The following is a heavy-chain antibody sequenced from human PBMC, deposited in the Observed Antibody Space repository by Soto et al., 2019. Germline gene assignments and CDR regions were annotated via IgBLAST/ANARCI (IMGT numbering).Heavy chain of an antibody. V-gene: IGHV3-23*01. J-gene: IGHJ2*01. CDR2: ISGSGGST. CDR1: GFTFSSYA. D-gene: IGHD2-15*01. CDR3: AKDLDIVVVVAAKEKDWYFDL. Sequence: GGSLRLSCAASGFTFSSYAMSWVRQAPGKGLEWVSAISGSGGSTYYADSVKGRFTISRDNSKNTLYLQMNSLRAEDTAVYYCAKDLDIVVVVAAKEKDWYFDLWGRGTLVTVSS.